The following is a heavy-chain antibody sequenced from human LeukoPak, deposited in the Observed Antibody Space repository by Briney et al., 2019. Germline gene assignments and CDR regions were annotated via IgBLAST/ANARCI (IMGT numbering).Heavy chain of an antibody. J-gene: IGHJ5*02. V-gene: IGHV3-74*01. CDR1: GFTFSIYS. Sequence: GGSLRLSCAASGFTFSIYSMHWVRQAPGKGLVWVSRIKSDGSSTSYVDSVKGRFTISRDNAKNTLYLQMDSLRVEDTAVYYCAKSDWFDPWGQGTLVTVSS. CDR2: IKSDGSST. CDR3: AKSDWFDP.